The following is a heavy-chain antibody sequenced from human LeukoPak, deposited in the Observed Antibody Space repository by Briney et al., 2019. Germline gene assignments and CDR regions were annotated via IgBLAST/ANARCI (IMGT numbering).Heavy chain of an antibody. J-gene: IGHJ4*02. CDR1: GGSISNYY. D-gene: IGHD6-19*01. CDR3: ARWVRDPSSGWSLDY. Sequence: PSETLSLTCTVSGGSISNYYWSWIRQPPGKGLEWTGYIYYSGSTNYNPSLKSRVTISVDTSKNQFSLKLSSVTAADTAVYYCARWVRDPSSGWSLDYWGQGTLVTVSS. V-gene: IGHV4-59*01. CDR2: IYYSGST.